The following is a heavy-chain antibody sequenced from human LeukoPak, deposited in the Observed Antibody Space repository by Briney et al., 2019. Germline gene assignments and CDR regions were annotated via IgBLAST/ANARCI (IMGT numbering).Heavy chain of an antibody. CDR3: AKGERITMIVVVITHFDY. Sequence: GGSLRLSCAASGFTFRSYGMHWVRQAPGKGLEWVAFIRYDGSNKYYADSVKGRFTISRDNSKNTLYLQMNSLRAEDTAVYYCAKGERITMIVVVITHFDYWGQGTLVTVSS. D-gene: IGHD3-22*01. V-gene: IGHV3-30*02. CDR2: IRYDGSNK. CDR1: GFTFRSYG. J-gene: IGHJ4*02.